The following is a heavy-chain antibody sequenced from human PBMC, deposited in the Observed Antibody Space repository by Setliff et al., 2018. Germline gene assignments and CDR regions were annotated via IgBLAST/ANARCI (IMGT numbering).Heavy chain of an antibody. D-gene: IGHD2-2*01. CDR1: GASVTSFDYY. Sequence: PSETRSLTCTVSGASVTSFDYYWSWIRQPPGKGLEYIGHISHGVSTSYSPSLKSRLSISADTSKNQFSLKLTSVTAADTAVYYCARTHCTTTSCFYFHYWGQGALVTVSS. V-gene: IGHV4-30-4*01. CDR3: ARTHCTTTSCFYFHY. CDR2: ISHGVST. J-gene: IGHJ4*02.